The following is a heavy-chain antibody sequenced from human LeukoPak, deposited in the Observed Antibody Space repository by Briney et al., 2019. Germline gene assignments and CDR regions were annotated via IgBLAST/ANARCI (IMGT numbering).Heavy chain of an antibody. CDR3: AGGLGSYRF. V-gene: IGHV4-39*01. D-gene: IGHD3-10*01. CDR1: GGSISSSSYY. Sequence: SETLSLTCTVSGGSISSSSYYWGWIRQPPGKGLEWIGSIYYTGTTYYNPSLKSRVAISEDTSKNQSSLQLSSVTAADTAVYYCAGGLGSYRFWGQGTLVTVSS. J-gene: IGHJ4*02. CDR2: IYYTGTT.